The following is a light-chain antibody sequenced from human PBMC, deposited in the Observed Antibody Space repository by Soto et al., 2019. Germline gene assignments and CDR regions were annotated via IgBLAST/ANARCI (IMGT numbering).Light chain of an antibody. V-gene: IGLV2-23*01. J-gene: IGLJ1*01. CDR1: SSDVGGYNY. CDR2: EGT. Sequence: QSVLTQPPSASGSPGQSVAISCTGTSSDVGGYNYVSWYQQHPGKAPKLMIYEGTKRPSGVSNRFSGSKSGNTASLTISGLQAEDEADYYCFSYAGSTYVFGTGTQLTVL. CDR3: FSYAGSTYV.